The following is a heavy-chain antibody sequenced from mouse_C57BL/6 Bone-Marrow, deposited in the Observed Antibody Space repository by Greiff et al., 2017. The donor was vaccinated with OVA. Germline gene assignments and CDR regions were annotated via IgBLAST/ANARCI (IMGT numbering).Heavy chain of an antibody. CDR1: GYTFTSYG. J-gene: IGHJ2*01. D-gene: IGHD2-4*01. V-gene: IGHV1-81*01. CDR3: ARKGIYYDYDDYFDY. Sequence: VQLQQSGAELARPGASVKLSCKASGYTFTSYGISWVKQRTGQGLEWIGEIYPRSGNTYYNEKFKGKATLTADKSSSTAYMELRSLTSEDSAVYFCARKGIYYDYDDYFDYWGQGTTLTVSS. CDR2: IYPRSGNT.